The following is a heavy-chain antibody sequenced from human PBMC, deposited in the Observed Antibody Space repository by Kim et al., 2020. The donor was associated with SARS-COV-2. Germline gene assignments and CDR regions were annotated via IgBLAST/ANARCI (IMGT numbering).Heavy chain of an antibody. J-gene: IGHJ6*02. V-gene: IGHV3-23*01. Sequence: RFTISRDNSKNTLYLQMNSLRAEDTAVYYCAKSRSGYDYGLYYYYGMDVWGQGTTVTVSS. D-gene: IGHD5-12*01. CDR3: AKSRSGYDYGLYYYYGMDV.